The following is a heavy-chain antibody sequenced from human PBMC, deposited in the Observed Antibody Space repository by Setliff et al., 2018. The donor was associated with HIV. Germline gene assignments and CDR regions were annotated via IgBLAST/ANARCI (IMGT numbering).Heavy chain of an antibody. CDR2: IYYSGRT. Sequence: SETLSLTCTVSGYSISSGYYWGWIRQPPGKGLEWIGSIYYSGRTYYNPSLKSRVTISVDTSKSQFSLKLNSVTAADTAVYYCARDQSDWFYWGQGALVTVSS. CDR3: ARDQSDWFY. D-gene: IGHD3-3*01. V-gene: IGHV4-38-2*02. J-gene: IGHJ4*02. CDR1: GYSISSGYY.